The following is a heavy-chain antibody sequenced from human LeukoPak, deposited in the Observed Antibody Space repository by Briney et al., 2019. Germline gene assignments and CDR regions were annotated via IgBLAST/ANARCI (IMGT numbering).Heavy chain of an antibody. D-gene: IGHD6-25*01. J-gene: IGHJ2*01. Sequence: GASVKVSCTASGVTFSNYGFSWVRQAPGQGLEWMGRIIPFLDVTTYAQKLQDRVTISADKSTNTVYMEINSLKSEDTAVYFCASAAVIWYFDLWGRGSLVTVSS. V-gene: IGHV1-69*04. CDR2: IIPFLDVT. CDR3: ASAAVIWYFDL. CDR1: GVTFSNYG.